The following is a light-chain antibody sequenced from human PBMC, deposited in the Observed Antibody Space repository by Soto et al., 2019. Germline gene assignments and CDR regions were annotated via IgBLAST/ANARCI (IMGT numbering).Light chain of an antibody. CDR2: RAS. J-gene: IGKJ1*01. V-gene: IGKV3-15*01. Sequence: EIVMTQSPPTLSVSPGERATLSCRASQSITTNVAWFQQKPGQAPSLLIFRASVRASGVPARFSGSGSGTEFTLTISSLQSEDFAVYFCHQYEIWPKTFGQGTKVEI. CDR3: HQYEIWPKT. CDR1: QSITTN.